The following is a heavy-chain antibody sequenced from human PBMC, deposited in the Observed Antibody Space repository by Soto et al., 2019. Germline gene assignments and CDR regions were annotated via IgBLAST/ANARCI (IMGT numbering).Heavy chain of an antibody. CDR3: AGCKQKVMHCGLVV. J-gene: IGHJ6*02. CDR2: INYDGSNK. V-gene: IGHV3-33*01. D-gene: IGHD2-21*01. Sequence: QVSLVESGGGAVQRGRSLRVSCAASGFIFSSYGMHWVRQAPGKGLEWVAFINYDGSNKFYGDAVKGRFTISRDNSKNIVHLEMNNLRGEDTAVYYCAGCKQKVMHCGLVVWGHGATVTVSS. CDR1: GFIFSSYG.